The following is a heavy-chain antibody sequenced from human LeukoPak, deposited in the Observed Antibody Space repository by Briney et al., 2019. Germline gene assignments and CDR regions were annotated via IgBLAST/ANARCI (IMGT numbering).Heavy chain of an antibody. CDR2: ISYDGSNK. CDR1: GFTFSSYG. V-gene: IGHV3-30*18. D-gene: IGHD3-10*01. CDR3: AKVPSGRVIDDAFDI. J-gene: IGHJ3*02. Sequence: GGSLRLSCAASGFTFSSYGMHWVRQAPGKGLEWVAVISYDGSNKYYADSVKGRFTISRDNSKNTLYLQMNSLRAEDTAVYYCAKVPSGRVIDDAFDIWGQGTMVTVSS.